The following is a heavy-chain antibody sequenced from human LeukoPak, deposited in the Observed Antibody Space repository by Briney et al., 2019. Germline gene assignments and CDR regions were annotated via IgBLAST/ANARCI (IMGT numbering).Heavy chain of an antibody. J-gene: IGHJ3*02. CDR2: IYYSGST. CDR3: ARDPSGGYSGYDYLIDAFDI. Sequence: SETLSLTCTVSGGSISSYYWSWIRQPPGKGLEWIGYIYYSGSTNYNPSLKSRVTISVDTSKNQFSLKLSSVTAADTAVYYCARDPSGGYSGYDYLIDAFDIWGQGTMVTVSS. D-gene: IGHD5-12*01. V-gene: IGHV4-59*01. CDR1: GGSISSYY.